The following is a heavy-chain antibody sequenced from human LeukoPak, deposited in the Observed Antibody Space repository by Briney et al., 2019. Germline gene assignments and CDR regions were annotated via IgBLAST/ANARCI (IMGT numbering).Heavy chain of an antibody. Sequence: PSETLSLTCTVSGVSISNSYWGWVRQAPGKGLEWVSSISSSSSYIYYADSVKGRFTISRDNAKNSLYLQMNSLRAEDTAVYYCAELGITMIGGVWGKGTTVTISS. CDR1: GVSISNSY. CDR2: ISSSSSYI. D-gene: IGHD3-10*02. J-gene: IGHJ6*04. V-gene: IGHV3-21*01. CDR3: AELGITMIGGV.